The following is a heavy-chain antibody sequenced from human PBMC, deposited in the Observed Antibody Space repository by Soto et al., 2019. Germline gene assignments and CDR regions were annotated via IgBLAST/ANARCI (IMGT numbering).Heavy chain of an antibody. V-gene: IGHV3-23*01. Sequence: EVHLLESGGDLVQPGGSLRLSCAGSGFTFGRNGMNWVRQAPGKGLEWVSTISGSGNRTWYADSVKGRFTISRDNSKNTMHLQMKSLRVEDTAVYFCATESPVMGASDHWGRGTLVTVSS. D-gene: IGHD3-16*01. J-gene: IGHJ4*02. CDR3: ATESPVMGASDH. CDR2: ISGSGNRT. CDR1: GFTFGRNG.